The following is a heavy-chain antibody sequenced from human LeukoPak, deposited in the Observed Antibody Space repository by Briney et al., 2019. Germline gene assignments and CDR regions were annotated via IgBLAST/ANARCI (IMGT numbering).Heavy chain of an antibody. CDR2: IISKPYGGTI. J-gene: IGHJ4*02. Sequence: PGGSLRLSCTASGFKFGDYTLSWVRQAPGKGLEWLGFIISKPYGGTIEYAASLKGRFTISRDDSKSTAYLQMNGLKTEDTAVYYCTRDRWDDYGDYWGQGTLVTVSS. CDR3: TRDRWDDYGDY. CDR1: GFKFGDYT. D-gene: IGHD1-26*01. V-gene: IGHV3-49*04.